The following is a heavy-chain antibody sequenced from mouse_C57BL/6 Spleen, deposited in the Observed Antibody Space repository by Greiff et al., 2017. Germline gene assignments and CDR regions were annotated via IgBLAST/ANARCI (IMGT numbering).Heavy chain of an antibody. CDR1: GYTFTSYW. CDR2: INPSNGGT. V-gene: IGHV1-53*01. Sequence: QVQLQQPGTELVKPGASVKLSCKASGYTFTSYWMHWVKQRPGQGLEWIGNINPSNGGTNYNEKFKGKATLTVDKSSSTAYMQLSSLTSEDAAVYYCARIGGGLYFEVWGTGTTVTVSS. CDR3: ARIGGGLYFEV. J-gene: IGHJ1*03.